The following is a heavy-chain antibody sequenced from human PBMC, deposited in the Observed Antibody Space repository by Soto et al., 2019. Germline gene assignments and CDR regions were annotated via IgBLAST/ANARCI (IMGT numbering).Heavy chain of an antibody. J-gene: IGHJ6*02. CDR2: ISPYNDYT. CDR1: GYTFIRYG. D-gene: IGHD3-16*01. Sequence: QVQLVQSAGEVKKPGASVKVSCKASGYTFIRYGITWVRQAPGQGLEWMGWISPYNDYTIYAQKLQGRVTMTTDTAAGTVYPDLRSLKADETAVYYCARGGYYDNTWGKLSHYGLDVWGQGTSVTVSS. V-gene: IGHV1-18*01. CDR3: ARGGYYDNTWGKLSHYGLDV.